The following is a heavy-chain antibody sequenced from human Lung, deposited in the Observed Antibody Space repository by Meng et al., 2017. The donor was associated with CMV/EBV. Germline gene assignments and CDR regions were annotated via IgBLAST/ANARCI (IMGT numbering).Heavy chain of an antibody. V-gene: IGHV3-30*04. Sequence: GGSLRLSCAASGFTFSSFAMHWVRQAPGKGLEWVAMISFDGKKESYADSVKGRFTVSRDNSKTTVYLQMNSLRSEDTAVYYCARDAGSGQYYYDSRGYYDYWGQGTXVTVSS. J-gene: IGHJ4*02. CDR1: GFTFSSFA. D-gene: IGHD3-22*01. CDR2: ISFDGKKE. CDR3: ARDAGSGQYYYDSRGYYDY.